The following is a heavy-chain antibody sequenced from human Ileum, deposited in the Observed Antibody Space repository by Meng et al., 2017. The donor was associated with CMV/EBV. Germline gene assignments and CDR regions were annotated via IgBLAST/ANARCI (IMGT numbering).Heavy chain of an antibody. CDR3: AKGGPLGSYFDY. CDR2: IKSKRDAETT. CDR1: GFSFSNAW. V-gene: IGHV3-15*01. D-gene: IGHD1-26*01. Sequence: ETLSLTCAASGFSFSNAWMSWVRQAPGKGLEWVARIKSKRDAETTDYAAPVKGRFTISRDDSKNMLYLQINSLETEDTAVYYCAKGGPLGSYFDYWGQGTLVTVSS. J-gene: IGHJ4*02.